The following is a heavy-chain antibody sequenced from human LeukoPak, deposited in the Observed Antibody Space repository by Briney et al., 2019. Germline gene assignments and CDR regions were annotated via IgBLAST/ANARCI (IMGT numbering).Heavy chain of an antibody. Sequence: SETLSLTCTVSGGSISSSSYYWGWIRQPLGKGLEWTGSIYYSGSTYYNPSLKSRVTISVDTSKNQFPLKLSSVTAADTAVYYCARRSGGQELDWFDPWGQGTLVTVSS. V-gene: IGHV4-39*01. J-gene: IGHJ5*02. CDR1: GGSISSSSYY. CDR2: IYYSGST. CDR3: ARRSGGQELDWFDP. D-gene: IGHD1-7*01.